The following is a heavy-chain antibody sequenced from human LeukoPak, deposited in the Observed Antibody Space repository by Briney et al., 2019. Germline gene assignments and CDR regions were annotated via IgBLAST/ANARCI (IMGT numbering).Heavy chain of an antibody. CDR3: ARDQHYATDY. CDR1: GYRFTSYN. CDR2: VSGSGVNT. V-gene: IGHV1-46*03. D-gene: IGHD2-2*01. J-gene: IGHJ4*02. Sequence: ASVKVSCKASGYRFTSYNIQWVRQAPGQGLEWMGMVSGSGVNTKYAQKFRDRVTMTSDTSTSTVYMELSSLVSDDTAVYYCARDQHYATDYWGQGTLVTV.